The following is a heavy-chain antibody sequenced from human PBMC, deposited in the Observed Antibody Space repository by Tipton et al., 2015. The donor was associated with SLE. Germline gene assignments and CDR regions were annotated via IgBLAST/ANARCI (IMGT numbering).Heavy chain of an antibody. J-gene: IGHJ4*02. Sequence: TLSLTCTVSGGPIRSYYWSWIRQPPGKGLEWIGYKYYSGSTNYNPSLKSRVTISVDTSKNQFSLKLRSVTAADTAVYYCARVAPTEVFDYWGQGTLVTVSS. CDR1: GGPIRSYY. CDR2: KYYSGST. V-gene: IGHV4-59*01. CDR3: ARVAPTEVFDY. D-gene: IGHD1-1*01.